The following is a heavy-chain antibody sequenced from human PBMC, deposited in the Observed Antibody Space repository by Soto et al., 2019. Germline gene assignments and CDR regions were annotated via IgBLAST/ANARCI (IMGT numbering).Heavy chain of an antibody. CDR1: GGSFSTYG. CDR3: ARELDPYSGGNSLSLDY. CDR2: IIPKFGTT. V-gene: IGHV1-69*13. Sequence: QVQLVQSGAEVKKPGSSVKVSCKASGGSFSTYGINWVRLAPGQGLEWMGGIIPKFGTTNYAQKFQGRVTITADESTNTAYMELNSLRSEDTAVYFCARELDPYSGGNSLSLDYWGQGTLVTVSS. D-gene: IGHD2-21*02. J-gene: IGHJ4*02.